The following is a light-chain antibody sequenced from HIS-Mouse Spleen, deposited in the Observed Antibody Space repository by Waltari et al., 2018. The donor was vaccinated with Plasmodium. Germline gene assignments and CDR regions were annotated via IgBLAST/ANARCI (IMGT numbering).Light chain of an antibody. V-gene: IGKV3-15*01. J-gene: IGKJ1*01. CDR3: QQYNNWPRT. CDR2: GAS. CDR1: QSVSSN. Sequence: VMTQSPATLSVSHGERATLSCRASQSVSSNLAWYQQKPGQAPRLLSYGASTRATGIPARFSGSGSGTEFTLTISSMQSEDFAVYYCQQYNNWPRTFGQGTKVEIK.